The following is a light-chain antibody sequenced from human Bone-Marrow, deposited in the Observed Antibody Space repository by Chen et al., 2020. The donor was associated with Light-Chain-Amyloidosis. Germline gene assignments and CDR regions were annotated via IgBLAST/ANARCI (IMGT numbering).Light chain of an antibody. CDR3: QVWDRSSDRPV. Sequence: SYLLTQPSSVSVAPCPTATIACGGNNMASTSVHWYQQTPGQAPLLVVYDDSDRPAGIPERWSGSNSGNTATLTISRVEAGDEADYYCQVWDRSSDRPVFGGGTKLTVL. CDR1: NMASTS. V-gene: IGLV3-21*02. CDR2: DDS. J-gene: IGLJ3*02.